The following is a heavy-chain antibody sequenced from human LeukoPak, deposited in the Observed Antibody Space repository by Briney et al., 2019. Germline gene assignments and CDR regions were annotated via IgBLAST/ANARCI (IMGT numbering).Heavy chain of an antibody. Sequence: GGSLRLSCAASGFTVSSNYMSWVRQAPGKGLEWVANIKQDGSEKYYVDSVKGRFTISRDNAKNSPYLQMNSLRAEDTAVYCCARDLTGVLDYWGQGTLVTVSS. CDR1: GFTVSSNY. J-gene: IGHJ4*02. V-gene: IGHV3-7*01. D-gene: IGHD7-27*01. CDR3: ARDLTGVLDY. CDR2: IKQDGSEK.